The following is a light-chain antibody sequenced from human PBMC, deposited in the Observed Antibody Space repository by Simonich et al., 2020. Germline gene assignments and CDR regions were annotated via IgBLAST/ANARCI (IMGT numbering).Light chain of an antibody. CDR2: ENN. V-gene: IGLV1-51*01. CDR3: GTWDSSLSAGV. CDR1: SSNIGNNY. Sequence: QSVLTQPPSVSAAPGQKVTISCSGSSSNIGNNYVSWYQQLPGTAPKLRNYENNKRPSGIPGRFSGSKSGTSATLGITGLQTGDEADYYCGTWDSSLSAGVFGGGTKLTVL. J-gene: IGLJ2*01.